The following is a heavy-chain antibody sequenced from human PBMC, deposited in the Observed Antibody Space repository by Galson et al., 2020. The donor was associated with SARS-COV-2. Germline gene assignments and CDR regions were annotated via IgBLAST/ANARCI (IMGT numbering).Heavy chain of an antibody. CDR3: ARVRGYSGYDPTGWFDP. Sequence: SETLSLTCAVYGGSFSGYYWSWIRQPPGKGLEWIGEINHSGSTNYNPSLKSRVTISVDTSKNQFSLKLSSVTAADTAVYYCARVRGYSGYDPTGWFDPWGQGTLVTVSS. CDR2: INHSGST. V-gene: IGHV4-34*01. CDR1: GGSFSGYY. D-gene: IGHD5-12*01. J-gene: IGHJ5*02.